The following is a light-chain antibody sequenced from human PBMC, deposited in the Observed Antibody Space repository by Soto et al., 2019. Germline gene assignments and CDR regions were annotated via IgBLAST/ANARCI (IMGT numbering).Light chain of an antibody. CDR3: SSYTSATTYV. V-gene: IGLV2-14*01. Sequence: QSALTQPASVSGSPGQSIAISCTGTSSDVDCYNYVSWYQQYPGKAPNVMIYDVSHRPAGVSNRFSGSKSGNTASLTISGLQTQDEADYYCSSYTSATTYVFGTGTKVTVL. CDR2: DVS. J-gene: IGLJ1*01. CDR1: SSDVDCYNY.